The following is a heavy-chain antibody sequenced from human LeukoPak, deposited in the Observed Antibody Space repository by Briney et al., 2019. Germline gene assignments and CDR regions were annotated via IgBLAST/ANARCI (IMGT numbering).Heavy chain of an antibody. CDR1: RFTFSDYY. J-gene: IGHJ6*02. CDR2: ISSSGSTI. Sequence: GGSLRLSCAASRFTFSDYYMSWIRQAPGKGLEWVSYISSSGSTIYCADSVKGRFTISRDNAKNSLYLQMNSLRAEDTAVYYCASRVYCGGDCYPYYYYGMDVWGQGTTVTVSS. D-gene: IGHD2-21*02. CDR3: ASRVYCGGDCYPYYYYGMDV. V-gene: IGHV3-11*01.